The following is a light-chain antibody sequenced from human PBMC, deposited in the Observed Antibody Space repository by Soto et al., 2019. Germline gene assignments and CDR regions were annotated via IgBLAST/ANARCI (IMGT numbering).Light chain of an antibody. V-gene: IGKV3-20*01. CDR1: QSVSSEY. CDR3: QQYGTSHLT. Sequence: IVLTQSPGTLSLSPRQSDTLSCRAIQSVSSEYLAWYQQKPGQAPRLLIYGASSRATGIPDRFSGSGSGTDFTLTISRLEPEDFAVYYCQQYGTSHLTFGQGTRLEI. J-gene: IGKJ5*01. CDR2: GAS.